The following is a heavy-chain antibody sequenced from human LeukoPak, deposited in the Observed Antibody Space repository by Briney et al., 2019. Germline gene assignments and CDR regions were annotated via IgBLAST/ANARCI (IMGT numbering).Heavy chain of an antibody. CDR2: ITASSSTI. Sequence: GGSLRLSCAASGFTFSRYSMNWVRQAPGKGLEWVSYITASSSTIYYVDSVKGRFTVSRDNAKNSLYLQMNSLRDEDTAVYYCARDQWGGIDYWGQGTLVTVFS. V-gene: IGHV3-48*02. J-gene: IGHJ4*02. D-gene: IGHD1-26*01. CDR1: GFTFSRYS. CDR3: ARDQWGGIDY.